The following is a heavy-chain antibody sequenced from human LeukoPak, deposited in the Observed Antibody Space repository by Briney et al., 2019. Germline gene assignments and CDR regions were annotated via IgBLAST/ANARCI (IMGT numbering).Heavy chain of an antibody. CDR1: GFTFSSYA. D-gene: IGHD2-2*01. CDR3: AKDLRPAATTTFFDY. J-gene: IGHJ4*02. V-gene: IGHV3-30-3*01. Sequence: PGRSLRLSCAASGFTFSSYAMHWVRQAPGKGLEWVAVISYDGSNKYYADSVKGRFTISRDNSKNTLYLQMNSLRAEDTAVYYCAKDLRPAATTTFFDYWGQGTLVTVSS. CDR2: ISYDGSNK.